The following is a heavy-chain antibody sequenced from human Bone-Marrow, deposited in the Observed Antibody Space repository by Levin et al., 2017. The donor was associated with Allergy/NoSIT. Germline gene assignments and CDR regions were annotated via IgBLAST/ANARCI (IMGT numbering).Heavy chain of an antibody. V-gene: IGHV3-30*03. Sequence: LSLTCVGSELTFDNHGIHWVRQAPGKGLEWVSVVGYDGDTEHYADSVKGRFTVSRDNSKNTVYLQMSSLRPEDTALYYCARAAGNYRHGFCSWGRGIVVTVSS. CDR2: VGYDGDTE. D-gene: IGHD1-7*01. CDR1: ELTFDNHG. J-gene: IGHJ5*02. CDR3: ARAAGNYRHGFCS.